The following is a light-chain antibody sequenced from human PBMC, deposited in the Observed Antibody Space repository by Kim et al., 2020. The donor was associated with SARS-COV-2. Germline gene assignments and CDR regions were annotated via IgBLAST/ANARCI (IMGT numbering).Light chain of an antibody. CDR1: QGISSY. V-gene: IGKV1-39*01. J-gene: IGKJ4*01. CDR3: QQSYSTLT. CDR2: AAS. Sequence: DIQMTQSPSSLSASVGDRVTITCRASQGISSYLNWYQQKPGKAPELLIYAASSLQSGVPSRFSGSGSGTDFTLTITSLQPEDFATYYCQQSYSTLTFGGGTKVDIK.